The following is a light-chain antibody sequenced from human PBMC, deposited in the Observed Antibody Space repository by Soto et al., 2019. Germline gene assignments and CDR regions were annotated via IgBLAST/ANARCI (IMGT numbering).Light chain of an antibody. V-gene: IGKV1-33*01. CDR3: QQFENLPRT. CDR2: DAS. Sequence: DIQMTQSPSSLSASVGDRVTITCQASQDITTYLNWYQQKPGKAPKLLIYDASNLETGVPSRFSGSGSGTDFTLTISRLQPEDIATYYCQQFENLPRTLGGGTKVEIE. J-gene: IGKJ4*01. CDR1: QDITTY.